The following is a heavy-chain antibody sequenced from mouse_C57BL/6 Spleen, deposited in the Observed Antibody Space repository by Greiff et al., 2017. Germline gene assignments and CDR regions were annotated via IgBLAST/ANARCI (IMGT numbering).Heavy chain of an antibody. CDR2: ISDGGSYT. CDR3: ARGYYYGFDY. J-gene: IGHJ2*01. D-gene: IGHD1-1*01. Sequence: DVMLVESGGGLVKPGGSLKLSCAASGFTFSSYAMSWVRQTPEKRLEWVATISDGGSYTYYPDNVKGRFTISRDNAKNNLYLQMSHLKSEDTAMYYCARGYYYGFDYWGQGTTLTVSS. V-gene: IGHV5-4*03. CDR1: GFTFSSYA.